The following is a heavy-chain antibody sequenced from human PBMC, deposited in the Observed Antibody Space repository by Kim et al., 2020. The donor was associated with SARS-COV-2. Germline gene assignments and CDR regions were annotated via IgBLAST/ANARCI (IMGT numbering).Heavy chain of an antibody. Sequence: YADSGKGRFTISRDNSKNTLYLQRNSLRAEDTAVYYCAKHLVVIMNWFDPWGQGTLVTVSS. J-gene: IGHJ5*02. D-gene: IGHD3-22*01. V-gene: IGHV3-23*01. CDR3: AKHLVVIMNWFDP.